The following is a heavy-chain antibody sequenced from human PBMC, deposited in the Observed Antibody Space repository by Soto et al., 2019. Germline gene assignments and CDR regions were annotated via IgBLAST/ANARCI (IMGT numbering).Heavy chain of an antibody. CDR2: IWHDGNNK. CDR3: ASDLVGASDSHGLDV. V-gene: IGHV3-33*01. Sequence: VGSLRLSCAASCFTFSNYGMHWVRQAPGKGLEWVAIIWHDGNNKYYADSVRGRFIISRDNSKNRLYLQMNSLRAEDTAVYYCASDLVGASDSHGLDVWGQGTPVTVSS. CDR1: CFTFSNYG. D-gene: IGHD1-26*01. J-gene: IGHJ6*02.